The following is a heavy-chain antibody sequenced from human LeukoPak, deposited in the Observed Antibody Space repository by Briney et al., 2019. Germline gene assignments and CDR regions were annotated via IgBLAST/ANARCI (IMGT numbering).Heavy chain of an antibody. V-gene: IGHV3-64D*06. Sequence: GTSLRLSCAASGFAFNTYAMHWVRQAPGKGLEYVSAISSNGGSTYYADSVKGRFTISRDNSKNTLYLQMSSLRAEDTAVYYCVKGPQSSSWYFWVYWGQGTLVTVSS. D-gene: IGHD6-13*01. J-gene: IGHJ4*02. CDR1: GFAFNTYA. CDR3: VKGPQSSSWYFWVY. CDR2: ISSNGGST.